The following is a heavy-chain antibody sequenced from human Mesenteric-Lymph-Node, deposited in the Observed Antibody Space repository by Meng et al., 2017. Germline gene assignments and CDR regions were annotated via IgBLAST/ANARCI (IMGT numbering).Heavy chain of an antibody. D-gene: IGHD4-23*01. V-gene: IGHV4-31*01. CDR3: ARAEMTTVVTGLGY. J-gene: IGHJ4*02. CDR1: GGSISSGGYY. CDR2: IYYSGST. Sequence: QVELPGAGPGLGTPSQSLSPPCIVSGGSISSGGYYWSWIRQHPGKGLEWIGYIYYSGSTYYNPSLKSLVTISVDTSKNQFSLKLSSVTAADTAVYYCARAEMTTVVTGLGYWGQGTLVTVSS.